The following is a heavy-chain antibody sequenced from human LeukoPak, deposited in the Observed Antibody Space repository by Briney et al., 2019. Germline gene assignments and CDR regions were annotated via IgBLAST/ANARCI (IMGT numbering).Heavy chain of an antibody. CDR3: ARDPPSRGTRYFDY. CDR2: ISSTSSSI. D-gene: IGHD3-16*01. J-gene: IGHJ4*02. CDR1: GFTFSSYS. V-gene: IGHV3-21*01. Sequence: PGGSLRLSCAASGFTFSSYSMNWVRQAPGTGLEWVSSISSTSSSITYTDSVKGRFTISRDNANNSMYLHMDSLRAEGTAVYYCARDPPSRGTRYFDYWGQGTLVTVSS.